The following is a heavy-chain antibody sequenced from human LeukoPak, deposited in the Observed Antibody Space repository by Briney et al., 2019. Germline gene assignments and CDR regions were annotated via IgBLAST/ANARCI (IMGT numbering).Heavy chain of an antibody. V-gene: IGHV3-23*01. J-gene: IGHJ4*02. CDR1: GFTFSNSP. CDR2: ISTSGSDT. Sequence: PGGSLRLSCAASGFTFSNSPMTWVCQAPGKGLEWVAAISTSGSDTIYTDSVKDRFTISRDNSKNTLYLQMNSLRAEDTAVYYCAKGGNYAPLDYWGQGTLVTVSS. CDR3: AKGGNYAPLDY. D-gene: IGHD1-7*01.